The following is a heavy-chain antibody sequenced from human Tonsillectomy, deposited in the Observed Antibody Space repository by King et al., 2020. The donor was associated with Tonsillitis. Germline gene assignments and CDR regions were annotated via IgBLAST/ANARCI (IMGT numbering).Heavy chain of an antibody. Sequence: VQLVESGAEVKKPGASVKVSCKASGYTFTTYYMHWVRQATGQGLEWMGIINPSGGVTTFAQKFQGRVTMTRDTSTSTVYMELSSLRSEDTAVYYCARGGIAGPPPYYYGMDVWGQGTTVTVSS. CDR1: GYTFTTYY. V-gene: IGHV1-46*01. J-gene: IGHJ6*02. D-gene: IGHD1-26*01. CDR2: INPSGGVT. CDR3: ARGGIAGPPPYYYGMDV.